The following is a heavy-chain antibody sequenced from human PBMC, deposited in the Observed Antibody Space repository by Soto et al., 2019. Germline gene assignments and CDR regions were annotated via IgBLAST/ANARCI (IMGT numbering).Heavy chain of an antibody. CDR3: ARFPRGYSYGHFDY. CDR1: GGSISSYY. CDR2: IYYSGST. V-gene: IGHV4-59*01. Sequence: QVQLQESGPGLVKPSETLSLICTVSGGSISSYYWSWIRQPPGKGLEWIGYIYYSGSTNYNPSLKSRVTISVDTSKNQFSLKLSSVTAADTVVYYCARFPRGYSYGHFDYWGQGTLVTVSS. J-gene: IGHJ4*02. D-gene: IGHD5-18*01.